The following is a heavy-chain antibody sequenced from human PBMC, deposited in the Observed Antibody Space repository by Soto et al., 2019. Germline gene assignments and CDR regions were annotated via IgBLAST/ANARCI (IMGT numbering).Heavy chain of an antibody. J-gene: IGHJ4*02. CDR1: GGSISSSSSY. Sequence: QLQLQESGPGLVKPSETLSLTCTVSGGSISSSSSYWGWIRQPPGKGLEWIGRIYYSGSTYYNPSLKSLVTISVDTSKNQFSLKLRSVTAADTAVYYCARRGAVAATTSDYWGQVTLVTISS. V-gene: IGHV4-39*01. CDR3: ARRGAVAATTSDY. D-gene: IGHD2-15*01. CDR2: IYYSGST.